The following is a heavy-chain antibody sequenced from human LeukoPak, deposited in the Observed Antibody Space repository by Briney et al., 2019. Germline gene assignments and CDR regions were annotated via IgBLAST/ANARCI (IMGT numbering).Heavy chain of an antibody. Sequence: GGSLRLSCVASGFTYDDYGMNWVRQGPGKGLEWVSGINWNGGSTSYADSVKGRFTISRDNTKNSLFLQMISLRAEDTALYYCARDPPDNWNFEYNWFDPWGQGTLVTVSS. CDR1: GFTYDDYG. CDR3: ARDPPDNWNFEYNWFDP. J-gene: IGHJ5*02. V-gene: IGHV3-20*04. CDR2: INWNGGST. D-gene: IGHD1-1*01.